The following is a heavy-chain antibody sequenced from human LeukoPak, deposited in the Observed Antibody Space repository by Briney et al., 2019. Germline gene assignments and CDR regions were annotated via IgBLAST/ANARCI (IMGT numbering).Heavy chain of an antibody. CDR1: GYSISSGYY. D-gene: IGHD2-2*01. Sequence: SETLSLTCAVSGYSISSGYYWGWIRQPPGKGLGWIGSIYHSGSTYYNPSLKSRVTISVDTSKNQFSLKLSSVTAADTAVYYCARDIVVVPAAMRGWFDPWGQGTLVTVSS. V-gene: IGHV4-38-2*02. J-gene: IGHJ5*02. CDR2: IYHSGST. CDR3: ARDIVVVPAAMRGWFDP.